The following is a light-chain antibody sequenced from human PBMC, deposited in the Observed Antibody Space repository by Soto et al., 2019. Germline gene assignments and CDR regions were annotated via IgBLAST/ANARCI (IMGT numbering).Light chain of an antibody. J-gene: IGKJ4*01. CDR1: QSVSSS. CDR3: EQYHKFPAFT. Sequence: EMVMTQSPATLSVSPGERVTLSCRASQSVSSSLAWYQLKRGQAPRLLIYAASIRATGIPARFSGSGSGTEFTLTISSLQSEGLALYYGEQYHKFPAFTFGGGPKVEIK. CDR2: AAS. V-gene: IGKV3-15*01.